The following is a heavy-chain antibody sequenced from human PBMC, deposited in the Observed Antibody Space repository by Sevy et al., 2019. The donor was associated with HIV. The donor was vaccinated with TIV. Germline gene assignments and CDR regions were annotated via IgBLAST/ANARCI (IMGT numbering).Heavy chain of an antibody. V-gene: IGHV3-15*01. Sequence: GGSLRLSCAASGFTFSNAWMSWVRQAPGKGLEWVGRIKSKTDGGTTDYAEPVKGRFTISRDDSKNTLYLQMNSLKTEDTAVYYCTTDVKLKYYYDSSGYDYWGQGTLVTVSS. CDR2: IKSKTDGGTT. CDR1: GFTFSNAW. CDR3: TTDVKLKYYYDSSGYDY. D-gene: IGHD3-22*01. J-gene: IGHJ4*02.